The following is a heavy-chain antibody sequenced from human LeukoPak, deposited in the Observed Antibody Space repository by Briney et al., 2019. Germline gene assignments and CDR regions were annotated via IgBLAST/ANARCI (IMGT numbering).Heavy chain of an antibody. CDR3: ARTSHGTYYDFLIDI. V-gene: IGHV3-30-3*01. CDR1: GFTFSSYA. CDR2: ISYDGSNK. J-gene: IGHJ3*02. D-gene: IGHD3-3*01. Sequence: GGSLRLSCAASGFTFSSYAMHWVRQAPGKGLEWVAVISYDGSNKYYADSVKGRFTISRDNSKNTLYLQMNSLRAEDTAVYYCARTSHGTYYDFLIDIWGQGTMVTVSS.